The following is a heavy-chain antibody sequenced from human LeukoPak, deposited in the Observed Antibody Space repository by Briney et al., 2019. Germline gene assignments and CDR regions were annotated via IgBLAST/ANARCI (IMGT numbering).Heavy chain of an antibody. D-gene: IGHD6-13*01. CDR1: GFIFTDYY. Sequence: GGSLRLSCAASGFIFTDYYMGWVRQAPGKGPEWVANIKQDGSEKFYVDSVKGRFTISRDNAKKSLYLQMNSLRAEDTAVYYCARGQRLVFRGQGTLVTVSS. J-gene: IGHJ4*02. CDR3: ARGQRLVF. CDR2: IKQDGSEK. V-gene: IGHV3-7*01.